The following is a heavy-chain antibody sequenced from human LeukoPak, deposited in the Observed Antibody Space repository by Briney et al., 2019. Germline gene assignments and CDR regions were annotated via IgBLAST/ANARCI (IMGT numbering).Heavy chain of an antibody. CDR1: GFTFDNYA. V-gene: IGHV3-20*01. D-gene: IGHD5-24*01. J-gene: IGHJ4*02. CDR3: ARVRPGRDGYNYFDY. Sequence: RGSLRLSCAASGFTFDNYAMSWVRQAPGKGLEWVSDINWNGGSTGYADFVKGRFTISRDNAKNSLYLQMNSLRAEDTALYHCARVRPGRDGYNYFDYWGQGTLVTVSS. CDR2: INWNGGST.